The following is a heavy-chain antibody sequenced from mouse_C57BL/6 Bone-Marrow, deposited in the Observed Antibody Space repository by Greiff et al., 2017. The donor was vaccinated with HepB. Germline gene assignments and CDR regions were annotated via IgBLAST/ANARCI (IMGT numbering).Heavy chain of an antibody. CDR1: GFTFSDYG. D-gene: IGHD1-1*01. Sequence: EVKLEESGGGLVQPGGSLKLSCAASGFTFSDYGMAWVRQAPRKGPEWVAFISNLAYSIYYADTVTGRFTISRENAKNTLYLEMSSLRSEDTAMYYCARLLRYPYWYFDVWGTGTTVTVSS. CDR2: ISNLAYSI. CDR3: ARLLRYPYWYFDV. V-gene: IGHV5-15*04. J-gene: IGHJ1*03.